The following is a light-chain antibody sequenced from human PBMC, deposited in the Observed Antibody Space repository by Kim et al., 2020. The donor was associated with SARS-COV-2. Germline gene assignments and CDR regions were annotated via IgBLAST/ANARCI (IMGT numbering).Light chain of an antibody. J-gene: IGLJ3*02. CDR2: QQN. V-gene: IGLV3-1*01. Sequence: SYELTQPPSVSVSPGQAASITCSGDKLGDKSVSWYQQKPDQPPLLVIYQQNKRPSGIPERFSGSNSGNTATLTISGTQAMDEADYYCQAWDSSSQWVFGGGTQLTVL. CDR1: KLGDKS. CDR3: QAWDSSSQWV.